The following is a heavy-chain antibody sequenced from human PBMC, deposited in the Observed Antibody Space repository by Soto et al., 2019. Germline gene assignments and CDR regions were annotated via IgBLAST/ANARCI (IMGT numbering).Heavy chain of an antibody. Sequence: SETLSLTCAVYGGSFSGYYWSWIRQPPGKGLEWIGEINHSGSTNYNPSLKSRVTIPVDTSKNQFSLKLSSVTAADTAVYYCARHFREYYDFWSGYFGYYFDYWGQGTLVTVSS. D-gene: IGHD3-3*01. CDR2: INHSGST. CDR3: ARHFREYYDFWSGYFGYYFDY. V-gene: IGHV4-34*01. J-gene: IGHJ4*02. CDR1: GGSFSGYY.